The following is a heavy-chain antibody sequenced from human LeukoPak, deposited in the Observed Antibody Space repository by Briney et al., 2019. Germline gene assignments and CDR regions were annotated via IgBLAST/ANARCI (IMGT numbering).Heavy chain of an antibody. V-gene: IGHV3-7*01. CDR2: MNQDGSGK. D-gene: IGHD1-14*01. J-gene: IGHJ4*02. CDR3: ARGTLNIPGEHGAFDY. CDR1: EFTFSTYW. Sequence: GGSPRLSCVGYEFTFSTYWMNWVRQAPGKGLEWVASMNQDGSGKYYVDSVKGRFTISRDNAKNSVYLQMNSLRAEDTAVYYCARGTLNIPGEHGAFDYWGQGTLVTVSS.